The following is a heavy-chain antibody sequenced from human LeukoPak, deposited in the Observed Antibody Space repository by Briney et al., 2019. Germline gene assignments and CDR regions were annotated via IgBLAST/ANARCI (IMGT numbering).Heavy chain of an antibody. V-gene: IGHV3-30*04. J-gene: IGHJ3*02. Sequence: PGGSLRLSCAASGFTFSSYAMHWVRQAPGKGLEWVAVISYDGSNKYYADSVKGRFTISRDNSKNTLYLRMNSLRAEDTAVYYCARELRERGVFDIWGQGIMVTVSS. CDR2: ISYDGSNK. CDR1: GFTFSSYA. D-gene: IGHD1-26*01. CDR3: ARELRERGVFDI.